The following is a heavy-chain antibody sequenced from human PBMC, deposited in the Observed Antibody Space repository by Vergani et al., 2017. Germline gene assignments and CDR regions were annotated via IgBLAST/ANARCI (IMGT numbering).Heavy chain of an antibody. V-gene: IGHV3-23*01. CDR1: GFTFSSYA. CDR2: ISGSGGST. Sequence: EVQLLESGGGLVQPVGSLRLSCAASGFTFSSYAMSWVRQAPGQGLEWVSAISGSGGSTYYADSVKGRFTISRDNSKNTLYLQMNSLRAEDTAVYYCARPTVTTGDYYYYYGMDVWGQGTTVTVSS. D-gene: IGHD4-17*01. J-gene: IGHJ6*02. CDR3: ARPTVTTGDYYYYYGMDV.